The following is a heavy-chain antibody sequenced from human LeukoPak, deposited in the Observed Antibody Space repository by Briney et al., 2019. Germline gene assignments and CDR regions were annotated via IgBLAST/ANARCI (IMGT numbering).Heavy chain of an antibody. Sequence: GGSLRLSCAASGFTFSSYTMNWVRQAPGKGLEWVSSISSSSSYIYYADSVKGRFTISRDNAKNSLYLQMNSLRAEDTAVYYCAKDPSLSYDSSGYYYHYWGQGTLVTVSS. V-gene: IGHV3-21*04. CDR1: GFTFSSYT. D-gene: IGHD3-22*01. CDR3: AKDPSLSYDSSGYYYHY. CDR2: ISSSSSYI. J-gene: IGHJ4*02.